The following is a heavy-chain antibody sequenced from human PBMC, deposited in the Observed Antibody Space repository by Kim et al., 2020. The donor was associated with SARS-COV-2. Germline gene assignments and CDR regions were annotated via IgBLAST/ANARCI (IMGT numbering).Heavy chain of an antibody. CDR3: AREGRPLSPIWSAEYFQH. Sequence: GGSLRLSCAASGFTFSSYGMHWVRQAPGKGLEWVAVIWYDGSNKYYADSVKGRFTISRDNSKNTLYLQMNSLRAEDTAVYYCAREGRPLSPIWSAEYFQHWGQGTLVTVSS. CDR1: GFTFSSYG. D-gene: IGHD3-3*01. CDR2: IWYDGSNK. J-gene: IGHJ1*01. V-gene: IGHV3-33*01.